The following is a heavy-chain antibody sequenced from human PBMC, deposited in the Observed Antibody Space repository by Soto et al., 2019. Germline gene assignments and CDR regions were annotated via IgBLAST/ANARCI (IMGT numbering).Heavy chain of an antibody. CDR1: GFTFSSYG. CDR3: ARDSRPYYDILTGPFDY. CDR2: IWYDGSNK. J-gene: IGHJ4*02. D-gene: IGHD3-9*01. Sequence: VQLVESGGGLVQPGGSLRLSCAASGFTFSSYGMHWVRQAPGKGLEWVAVIWYDGSNKYYADSVKGRFTISRDNSKNTLYLQMNSLRAEDTAVYYCARDSRPYYDILTGPFDYWGQGTLVTVSS. V-gene: IGHV3-33*08.